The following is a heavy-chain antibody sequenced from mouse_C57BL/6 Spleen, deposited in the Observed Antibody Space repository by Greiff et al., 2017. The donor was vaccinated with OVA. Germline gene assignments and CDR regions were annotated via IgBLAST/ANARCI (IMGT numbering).Heavy chain of an antibody. CDR3: ARSGPGDYFDY. CDR2: INPNNGGT. D-gene: IGHD3-2*02. V-gene: IGHV1-26*01. J-gene: IGHJ2*01. CDR1: GYTFTDYY. Sequence: VQLQQSGPELVKPGASVKISCKASGYTFTDYYMNWVKQSHGKSLEWIGDINPNNGGTSYNQKFKGKATLTVDKSSSTAYMELRSLTSEDSAVYYCARSGPGDYFDYWGQGTTLTVSS.